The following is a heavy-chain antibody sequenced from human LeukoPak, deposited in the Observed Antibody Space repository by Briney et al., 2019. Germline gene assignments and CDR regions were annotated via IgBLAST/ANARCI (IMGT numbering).Heavy chain of an antibody. J-gene: IGHJ4*02. Sequence: GGSLRLSCAASGFNFINYWMSWVRQAPGKGLEWVSYINIDSITVNYADSVKGRFTISRDNAKNSLYLQMNSLRAEDTAVYYCSTAKFDNWGQGTLVTVSS. CDR3: STAKFDN. CDR2: INIDSITV. CDR1: GFNFINYW. V-gene: IGHV3-48*01.